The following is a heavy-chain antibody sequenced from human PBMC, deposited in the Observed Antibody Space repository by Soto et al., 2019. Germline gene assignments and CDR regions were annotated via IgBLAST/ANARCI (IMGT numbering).Heavy chain of an antibody. CDR1: GYTFTSYA. CDR3: ARDFGCYMSAFFRYYYGMDV. CDR2: INTNAGNP. D-gene: IGHD6-19*01. Sequence: QVQLVQSGSELKKPGASVKVSCKASGYTFTSYAMNWVRQAPGQGLEWMGWINTNAGNPTYAQGFTGRFGFSLDTAVSTAYLQICSLKAEDTAVYYCARDFGCYMSAFFRYYYGMDVWGQGTTVTVSS. J-gene: IGHJ6*02. V-gene: IGHV7-4-1*01.